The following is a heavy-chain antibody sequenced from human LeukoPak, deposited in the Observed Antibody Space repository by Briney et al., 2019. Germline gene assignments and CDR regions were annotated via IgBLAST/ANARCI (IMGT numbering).Heavy chain of an antibody. CDR2: IHSGGSS. CDR1: GFTVSSNN. J-gene: IGHJ4*02. V-gene: IGHV3-53*01. CDR3: ARSAPKVRGVIPALIDY. D-gene: IGHD3-10*01. Sequence: GGSLRLSCIVSGFTVSSNNINWVRQAPGKGLEWVSVIHSGGSSYYADSVKGRFTISRDNSKNTLFLQMSSLRADDTAVYYCARSAPKVRGVIPALIDYWGQGTLVTVSS.